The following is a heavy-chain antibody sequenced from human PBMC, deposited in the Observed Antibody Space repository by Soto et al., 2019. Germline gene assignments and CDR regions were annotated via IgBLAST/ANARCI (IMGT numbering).Heavy chain of an antibody. V-gene: IGHV4-59*01. CDR1: GGSISSYY. Sequence: QVQLQESGPGLVKPSETLSLTCTVSGGSISSYYWSWLRQPPGKGLEWIGYIYYSGSTNYNPSLKSRVTMSVDTSQNEFSLKLSSVTAADTAVYYCARDRGDYMSDPDAFDIWGQGTMVTVSS. D-gene: IGHD4-17*01. CDR2: IYYSGST. CDR3: ARDRGDYMSDPDAFDI. J-gene: IGHJ3*02.